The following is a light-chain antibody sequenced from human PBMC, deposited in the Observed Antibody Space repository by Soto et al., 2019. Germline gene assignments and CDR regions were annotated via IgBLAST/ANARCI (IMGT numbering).Light chain of an antibody. Sequence: EKVMTQSPATLSVSPGERATLSCRASQSVRSNLAWYQQKPGQAPRLLIYDASTRATGIPARFSGSGSGTEFTLTISSLQSEDLAVYYCQQYDDWSETFGQGTKVEIK. CDR1: QSVRSN. J-gene: IGKJ1*01. CDR2: DAS. V-gene: IGKV3-15*01. CDR3: QQYDDWSET.